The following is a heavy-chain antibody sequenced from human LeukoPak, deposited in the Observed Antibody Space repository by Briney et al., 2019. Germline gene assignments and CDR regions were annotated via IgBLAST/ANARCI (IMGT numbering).Heavy chain of an antibody. CDR1: GFTFDDYG. V-gene: IGHV3-20*01. J-gene: IGHJ3*02. D-gene: IGHD6-19*01. Sequence: PGGSLRLSCAASGFTFDDYGMSWVRQAPGKGLEWVSGINWNGGSTGYADSVKGRFTISRDNAKNSLYLQMNSLRAEDTALYHCARDRGSGWYRGAFDIWGQGTMVTVSS. CDR3: ARDRGSGWYRGAFDI. CDR2: INWNGGST.